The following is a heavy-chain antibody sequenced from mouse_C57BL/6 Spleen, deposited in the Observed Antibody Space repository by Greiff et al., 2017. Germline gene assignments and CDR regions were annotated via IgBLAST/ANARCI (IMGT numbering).Heavy chain of an antibody. CDR1: GYTFPNYW. V-gene: IGHV1-63*01. CDR2: IYPGGGYT. CDR3: ARQRSNYAMDY. D-gene: IGHD5-1*01. Sequence: VQVVESGAELVRPGTSVKMSCKASGYTFPNYWIGWAKQRPGHGLEWIGDIYPGGGYTNYNEKFKGKATLTADKSSSTAYMQFSSLTSEDSAIYYCARQRSNYAMDYWGQGTSVTVSS. J-gene: IGHJ4*01.